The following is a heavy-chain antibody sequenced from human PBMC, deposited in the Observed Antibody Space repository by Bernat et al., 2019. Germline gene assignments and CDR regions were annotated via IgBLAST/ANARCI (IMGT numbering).Heavy chain of an antibody. CDR3: ASDRDYGDYRSWAFDI. CDR2: ISYDGSNK. J-gene: IGHJ3*02. V-gene: IGHV3-30*01. D-gene: IGHD4-17*01. Sequence: QVQLVESGGGVVQPGRSLRLSCAASGFTFSSYAMHWVRQAPGKGLEWVAVISYDGSNKYYADSVKGRFTISRDNSKNTLYLQMNSLRAEDTAVYYCASDRDYGDYRSWAFDIWGQGTMVTVSS. CDR1: GFTFSSYA.